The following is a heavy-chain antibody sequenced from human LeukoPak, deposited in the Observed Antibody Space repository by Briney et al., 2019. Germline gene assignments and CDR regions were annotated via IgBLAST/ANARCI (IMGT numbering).Heavy chain of an antibody. Sequence: PGGSLRLSCAASGFTFSDYYMSWIRQAPGKGLEWVSYISSSGSTIYYADSVRGRFTISRDNAKNSLYLQMNSLRAEDTAVYYCASLQQPDAFDIWGQGTMVTVSS. J-gene: IGHJ3*02. CDR2: ISSSGSTI. CDR1: GFTFSDYY. V-gene: IGHV3-11*01. CDR3: ASLQQPDAFDI. D-gene: IGHD6-13*01.